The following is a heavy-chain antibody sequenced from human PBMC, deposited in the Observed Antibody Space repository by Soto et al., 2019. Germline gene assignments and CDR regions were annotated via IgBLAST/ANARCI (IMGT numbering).Heavy chain of an antibody. J-gene: IGHJ4*02. CDR1: GFTFSSYG. CDR2: IWYDGSNK. D-gene: IGHD6-13*01. CDR3: ARAPIAAAGRGYFDY. Sequence: QVQLVESGGGVVQPGRSLRLSCAASGFTFSSYGMHWVRQAPGKGLEWVAVIWYDGSNKYYADSVKGRFTISRDNSKNTLYLQMNSLRVEDTAVYYCARAPIAAAGRGYFDYWGQGTLVTVSS. V-gene: IGHV3-33*01.